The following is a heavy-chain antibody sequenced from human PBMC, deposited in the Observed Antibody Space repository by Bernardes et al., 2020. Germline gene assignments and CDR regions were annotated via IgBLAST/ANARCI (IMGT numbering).Heavy chain of an antibody. CDR1: GFTFSSYS. J-gene: IGHJ4*02. CDR3: ARAFALSYYDSSGSRGVDY. D-gene: IGHD3-22*01. CDR2: ISSSSSTI. V-gene: IGHV3-48*01. Sequence: GGSLRLSCAASGFTFSSYSMNWVRQAPGKGLEWVSYISSSSSTIYYADSVKGRFTISRDNAKNSLYLQMNSLRAEDTAVYYCARAFALSYYDSSGSRGVDYWGQGTLVTVSS.